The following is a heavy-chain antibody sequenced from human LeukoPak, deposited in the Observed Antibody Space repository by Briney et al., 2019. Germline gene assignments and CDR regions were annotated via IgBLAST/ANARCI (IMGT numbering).Heavy chain of an antibody. CDR1: GFTFSSYA. CDR3: VQDFYDILTGYNYFDY. D-gene: IGHD3-9*01. J-gene: IGHJ4*02. CDR2: ISSNGGST. Sequence: GGSLRLSCSASGFTFSSYAMHWVRQAPGKGLEYVSAISSNGGSTYYADSVKGRFTISRDNSKNTLYLQMSSLRAEDTAVYYCVQDFYDILTGYNYFDYWGQGTLVTVSS. V-gene: IGHV3-64D*06.